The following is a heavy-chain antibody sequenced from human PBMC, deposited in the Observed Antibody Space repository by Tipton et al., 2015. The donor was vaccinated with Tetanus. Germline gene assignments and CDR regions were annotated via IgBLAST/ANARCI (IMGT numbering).Heavy chain of an antibody. D-gene: IGHD6-25*01. V-gene: IGHV3-21*01. CDR1: GFTFSNYK. Sequence: SLRLSCAVSGFTFSNYKMNWVRQGPGRGLEWVSSISSTSRYINYADSVKGRFTISRDNAKNSPFLEMNSLRADDTAVYYCVSGSALDYWGQGTLITVSS. CDR3: VSGSALDY. CDR2: ISSTSRYI. J-gene: IGHJ4*02.